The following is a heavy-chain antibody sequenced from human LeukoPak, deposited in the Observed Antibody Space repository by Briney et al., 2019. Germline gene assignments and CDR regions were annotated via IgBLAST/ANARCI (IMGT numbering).Heavy chain of an antibody. V-gene: IGHV1-69*13. CDR2: IIPIFGTA. Sequence: SVKVSCKASGGTFSSYAISWVQQAPGQGLEWMGGIIPIFGTANYAQKFQGRVTITADESTSTAYMELSSLRSEDTAVYYCAREKSVVVVAATRRETGIFDYWGQGTLVTVSS. CDR3: AREKSVVVVAATRRETGIFDY. CDR1: GGTFSSYA. D-gene: IGHD2-15*01. J-gene: IGHJ4*02.